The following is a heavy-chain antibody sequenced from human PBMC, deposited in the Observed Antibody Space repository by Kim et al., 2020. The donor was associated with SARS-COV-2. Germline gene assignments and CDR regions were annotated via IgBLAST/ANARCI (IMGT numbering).Heavy chain of an antibody. CDR3: AREGVDYYDSSEGAYWFDP. V-gene: IGHV4-31*03. CDR1: GGSISSGGYY. D-gene: IGHD3-22*01. CDR2: IYYSGST. Sequence: SETLSLTCTVSGGSISSGGYYWSWIRQHPGKGLEWIGYIYYSGSTYYNPSLKSRVTISVDTSKNQFSLKLSSVTAADTAVYYCAREGVDYYDSSEGAYWFDPWGQGTLVTVSS. J-gene: IGHJ5*02.